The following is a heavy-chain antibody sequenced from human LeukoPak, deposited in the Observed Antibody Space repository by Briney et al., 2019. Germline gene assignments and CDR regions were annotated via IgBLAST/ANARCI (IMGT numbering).Heavy chain of an antibody. Sequence: AASVKVSCKASGYTFTSYYMHWVRQAPGQGLEWMGWISAYNGNTNYAQKLQGRVAMTTDTSTSTAYMELRSLRSDDTAVYYCAREGSLRYFDYWGQGTLVTVSS. CDR2: ISAYNGNT. J-gene: IGHJ4*02. D-gene: IGHD6-13*01. CDR3: AREGSLRYFDY. V-gene: IGHV1-18*04. CDR1: GYTFTSYY.